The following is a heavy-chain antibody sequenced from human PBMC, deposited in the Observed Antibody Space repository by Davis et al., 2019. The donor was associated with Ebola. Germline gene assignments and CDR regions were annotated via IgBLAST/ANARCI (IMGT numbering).Heavy chain of an antibody. CDR2: IKSKTDGGTT. V-gene: IGHV3-15*01. CDR3: TSPVGTVGSSKQFQH. D-gene: IGHD6-13*01. CDR1: GFTFSNAW. Sequence: GESLKISCAASGFTFSNAWISWVRQAPGKGLEWVGRIKSKTDGGTTDYAAPVKGRFTISRDDSKNTLYLQMNSLKTEDTAVYYCTSPVGTVGSSKQFQHWGQGTLVTVSS. J-gene: IGHJ1*01.